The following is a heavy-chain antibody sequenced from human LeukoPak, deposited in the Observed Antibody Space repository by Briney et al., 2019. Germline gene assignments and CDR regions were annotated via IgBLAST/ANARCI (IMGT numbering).Heavy chain of an antibody. CDR3: AKTLRELSGGAFDI. Sequence: PGGSLRLSCAASGFTFSTYSMTWVRQAPGKGLEWVSYISGSSSTIYYAGPVKGRFTISRDNSKNTLYLQMNSLRAEDTAVYYCAKTLRELSGGAFDIWGQGTMVTVSS. J-gene: IGHJ3*02. D-gene: IGHD1-26*01. V-gene: IGHV3-48*01. CDR1: GFTFSTYS. CDR2: ISGSSSTI.